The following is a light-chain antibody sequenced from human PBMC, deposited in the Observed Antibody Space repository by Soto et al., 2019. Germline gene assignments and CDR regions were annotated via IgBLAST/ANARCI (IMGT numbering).Light chain of an antibody. J-gene: IGLJ2*01. Sequence: QSVLTQPPSASGTPGQRVTISCSGGTSNIGSNSVYWYQQLPGRAPKLLIYTNNERPSGVPDRFSGSKSGTSGSLAISGLRPEDEADYYCAAWDDSRRGPLFGAGTKLTVL. V-gene: IGLV1-47*02. CDR2: TNN. CDR3: AAWDDSRRGPL. CDR1: TSNIGSNS.